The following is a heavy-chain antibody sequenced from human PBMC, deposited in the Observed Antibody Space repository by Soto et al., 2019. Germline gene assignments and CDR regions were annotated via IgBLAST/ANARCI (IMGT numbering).Heavy chain of an antibody. CDR1: GFTFDDYA. V-gene: IGHV3-48*02. CDR2: ISSSSSTI. J-gene: IGHJ4*02. CDR3: ARDGGGWNYFDY. D-gene: IGHD6-19*01. Sequence: GGSLRLSCAASGFTFDDYAMNWVRQAPGKGLEWVSYISSSSSTIFYADSVKGRFTISRDNAKNSLYLQMNSLRDEDTAVYYCARDGGGWNYFDYWGQRTLVTVSS.